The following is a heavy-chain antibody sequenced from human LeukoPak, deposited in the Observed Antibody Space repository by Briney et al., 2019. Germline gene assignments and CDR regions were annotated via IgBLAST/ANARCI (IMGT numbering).Heavy chain of an antibody. Sequence: ASVKVSCKASGYTFTSYGISWVRQAPGQGLEWMGWISTYNGNTNFAQKLQGRVTMTTDTSTTTAYMELRSLRSDDTAVYYCAGVRDDSSGYYLYYFDYWGQGTLVTVSS. CDR2: ISTYNGNT. D-gene: IGHD3-22*01. V-gene: IGHV1-18*01. CDR3: AGVRDDSSGYYLYYFDY. CDR1: GYTFTSYG. J-gene: IGHJ4*02.